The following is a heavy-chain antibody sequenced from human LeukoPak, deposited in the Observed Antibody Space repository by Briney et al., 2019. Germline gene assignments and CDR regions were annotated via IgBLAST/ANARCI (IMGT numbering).Heavy chain of an antibody. V-gene: IGHV4-28*06. Sequence: SETLSLICAVSGYSISSRNWWGWIRQPPGKGLEWIGYIYYSGSTNYNPSLKSRVTMSVDTSKNQLSLKLSSVTALDTAMYYCARSRYYYDSLLDWGQGTLVTVSS. J-gene: IGHJ4*02. CDR2: IYYSGST. CDR1: GYSISSRNW. D-gene: IGHD3-22*01. CDR3: ARSRYYYDSLLD.